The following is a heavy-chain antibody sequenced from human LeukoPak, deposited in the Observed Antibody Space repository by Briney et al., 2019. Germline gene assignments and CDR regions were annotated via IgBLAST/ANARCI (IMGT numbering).Heavy chain of an antibody. D-gene: IGHD2-8*01. V-gene: IGHV3-23*01. Sequence: GGSLRLSCAGSGFTFSSYAMSWVRQAPGKGLEWVSAISDTGATTYDADSVKGRFTISRDNSRSTLYLQMNSLRAEDTALYYCAKDTPIGRYCTNGVCSPFDYWGQGTLVTVSS. CDR3: AKDTPIGRYCTNGVCSPFDY. J-gene: IGHJ4*02. CDR2: ISDTGATT. CDR1: GFTFSSYA.